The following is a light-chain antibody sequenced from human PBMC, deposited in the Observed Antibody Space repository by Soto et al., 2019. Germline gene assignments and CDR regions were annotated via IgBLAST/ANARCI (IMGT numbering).Light chain of an antibody. J-gene: IGLJ1*01. CDR3: ASFRSGTILV. CDR1: RSDIGDSNF. CDR2: QVN. V-gene: IGLV2-14*01. Sequence: QSALTQPASVSGSPGQSVTISCTGPRSDIGDSNFISWYQHSPGKAPRLLIYQVNNRPSGVSGRFSGSKAGNTASLTISGLLDDDEADYFCASFRSGTILVFGSGTKVTAL.